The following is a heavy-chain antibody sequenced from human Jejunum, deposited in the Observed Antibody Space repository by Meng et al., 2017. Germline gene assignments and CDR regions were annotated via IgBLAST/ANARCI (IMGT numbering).Heavy chain of an antibody. CDR3: ARVTVGASIFLDS. Sequence: GSLRLSCSVSGYSISSGYYWGWVRQPPGKGLEWPAAMKHTGSTYYNPSLNSRVIMSIDTSKNQFSLGLNSVTAADTAMYYCARVTVGASIFLDSWGQGTLVTVSS. J-gene: IGHJ5*02. D-gene: IGHD1-26*01. CDR2: MKHTGST. CDR1: GYSISSGYY. V-gene: IGHV4-38-2*02.